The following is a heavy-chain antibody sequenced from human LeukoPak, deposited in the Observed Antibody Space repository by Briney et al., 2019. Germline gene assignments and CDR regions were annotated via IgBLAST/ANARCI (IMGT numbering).Heavy chain of an antibody. Sequence: SETLSLTCTVSGGSISSINHHWGWVRQSPGKDLEWIGSIYNGRTTFSNPSLNSRVTISIVTSKNQFSLQLNSVTAADTAVYYCVRHDGRSGGTMGAFDSWGQGSLVTVSS. CDR2: IYNGRTT. CDR1: GGSISSINHH. V-gene: IGHV4-39*01. D-gene: IGHD4-23*01. J-gene: IGHJ5*01. CDR3: VRHDGRSGGTMGAFDS.